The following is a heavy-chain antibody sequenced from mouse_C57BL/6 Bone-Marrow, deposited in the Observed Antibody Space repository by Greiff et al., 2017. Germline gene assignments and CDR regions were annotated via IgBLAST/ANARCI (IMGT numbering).Heavy chain of an antibody. D-gene: IGHD1-1*01. J-gene: IGHJ3*01. V-gene: IGHV1-55*01. Sequence: QVQLQQPGAELVKPGASVKMSCKASGYTFTSYWITWVKQRPGQGLEWIGDIYPGSGSTNYNEKFKSKATLTVDTSSSTAYMQLSSLTSEDSAVYDCANYYASSPWCAYGGRGTLVTVSA. CDR3: ANYYASSPWCAY. CDR1: GYTFTSYW. CDR2: IYPGSGST.